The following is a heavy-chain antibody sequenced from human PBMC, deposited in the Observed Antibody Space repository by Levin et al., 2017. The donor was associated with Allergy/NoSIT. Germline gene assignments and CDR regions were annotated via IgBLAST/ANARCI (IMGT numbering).Heavy chain of an antibody. V-gene: IGHV3-15*01. J-gene: IGHJ4*02. Sequence: GGSLRLSCAASGFTFSNAWMSWVRQAPGKGLEWVGRIITKSEGETTDYAAPAEARFSISRDDSKNTLYLQMNNLQTEDTAVYYCATYYCRMRSPSCNGGLSTYGVISPDSWGQGTLVTVSS. D-gene: IGHD2-2*01. CDR1: GFTFSNAW. CDR3: ATYYCRMRSPSCNGGLSTYGVISPDS. CDR2: IITKSEGETT.